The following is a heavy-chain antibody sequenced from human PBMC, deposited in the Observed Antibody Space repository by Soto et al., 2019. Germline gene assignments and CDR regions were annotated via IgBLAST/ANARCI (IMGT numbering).Heavy chain of an antibody. CDR2: IFTRDSET. J-gene: IGHJ5*02. D-gene: IGHD3-10*01. CDR3: ARGYFDSGHGYDL. Sequence: GESLKISCKGPGHLFNNHWIGWVRQTPGKGLEWMGLIFTRDSETKSSPSFQGHVSFSVDNSINTVYLQWTSLKTTDTGIYFCARGYFDSGHGYDLWGQGTLVTVSS. CDR1: GHLFNNHW. V-gene: IGHV5-51*01.